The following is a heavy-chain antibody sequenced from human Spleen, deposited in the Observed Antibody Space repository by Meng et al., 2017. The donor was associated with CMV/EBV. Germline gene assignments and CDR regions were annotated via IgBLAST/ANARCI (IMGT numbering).Heavy chain of an antibody. CDR2: IYSGGDT. CDR1: GFTVSSNY. CDR3: ARDLAFQFGGGMDV. V-gene: IGHV3-66*02. J-gene: IGHJ6*02. Sequence: GESLKISCAASGFTVSSNYMNWVRQAPGKGLEWVSVIYSGGDTYYADSVKGRFTISRDNSKNTLYLQMNSLRAEDTAVYYCARDLAFQFGGGMDVWGQGTTVTVSS. D-gene: IGHD3-3*01.